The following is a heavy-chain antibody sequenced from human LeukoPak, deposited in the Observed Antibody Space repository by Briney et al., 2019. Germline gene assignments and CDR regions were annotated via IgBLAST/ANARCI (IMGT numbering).Heavy chain of an antibody. CDR3: ARMYSGSYFDAFDI. Sequence: SETLSLTCTVSGGSTSSSSYYWGWIRQPPGKGLEWIGSIYYSGSTYYNPSLKSRVTISVDTSKNQFSLKLSSVTAADTAVYYCARMYSGSYFDAFDIWGQGTMVTVSS. D-gene: IGHD1-26*01. V-gene: IGHV4-39*01. CDR2: IYYSGST. CDR1: GGSTSSSSYY. J-gene: IGHJ3*02.